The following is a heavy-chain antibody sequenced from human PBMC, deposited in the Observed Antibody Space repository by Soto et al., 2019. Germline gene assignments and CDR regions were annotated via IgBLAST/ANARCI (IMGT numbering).Heavy chain of an antibody. D-gene: IGHD6-13*01. Sequence: RGEYLKIPCKGSGYSYTNYWIVWVRQMPGKGLEWMGIIYPGDSDTRYSPSFQDQVTISADKSISTAYLQWSSLKASDTAMYYCATSTRGYTSNWYGGFDYWGQGTLVTVSS. V-gene: IGHV5-51*01. CDR1: GYSYTNYW. CDR3: ATSTRGYTSNWYGGFDY. CDR2: IYPGDSDT. J-gene: IGHJ4*02.